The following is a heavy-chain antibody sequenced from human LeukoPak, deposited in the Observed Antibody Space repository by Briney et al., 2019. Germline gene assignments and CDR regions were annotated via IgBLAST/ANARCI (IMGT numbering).Heavy chain of an antibody. CDR3: ARSLGYYDSSGYYYGHFDY. CDR2: ISSSSSYI. Sequence: GGSLRLSCAASGFTFSSYSMNWVRQAPGKELEWVSSISSSSSYIDYADSVKGRFTISRDNAKNTLYLQMNSLRAEDMAVYYCARSLGYYDSSGYYYGHFDYWGQGTLVTVSS. J-gene: IGHJ4*02. D-gene: IGHD3-22*01. CDR1: GFTFSSYS. V-gene: IGHV3-21*01.